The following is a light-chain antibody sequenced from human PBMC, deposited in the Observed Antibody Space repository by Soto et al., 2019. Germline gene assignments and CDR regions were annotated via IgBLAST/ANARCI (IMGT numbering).Light chain of an antibody. CDR2: END. CDR3: GAWDSSLNTYV. CDR1: GSNIENNY. V-gene: IGLV1-51*02. Sequence: QSVLTQPPSVSAAPGQKVTISCSGSGSNIENNYVSWYQQLPGTAPKLLIYENDKRASGIPDRFSGSKSGTSATLGITGLQTGGEADYYCGAWDSSLNTYVFGTGTKVTVL. J-gene: IGLJ1*01.